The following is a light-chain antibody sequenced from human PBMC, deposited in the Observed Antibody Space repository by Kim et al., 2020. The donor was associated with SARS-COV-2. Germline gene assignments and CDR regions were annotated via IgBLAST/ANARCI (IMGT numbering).Light chain of an antibody. CDR1: TSNIGVHY. Sequence: GQRVTISGSGSTSNIGVHYVYWYQHLPGTAPNLLIYKNNQRPSGVPDRFSGSRSDTSASLAISGLRSEDEGDYYCSAWDNSLSAVLFGGGTQLTVL. V-gene: IGLV1-47*01. CDR3: SAWDNSLSAVL. J-gene: IGLJ2*01. CDR2: KNN.